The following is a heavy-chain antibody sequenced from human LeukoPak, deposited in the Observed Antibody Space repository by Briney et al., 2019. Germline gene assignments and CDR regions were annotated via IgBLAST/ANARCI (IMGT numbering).Heavy chain of an antibody. CDR1: GGSFSGYY. V-gene: IGHV4-34*01. J-gene: IGHJ4*02. CDR3: ARGPTDYGDYLINYFDY. Sequence: SETLSLTCAVYGGSFSGYYWSRIRQPPGKGLEWIGEINHSGSTNYNPSLKSRVTISVDTSKNQFSLKLSSVTAADTAVYYCARGPTDYGDYLINYFDYWGQGTLVTVSS. D-gene: IGHD4-17*01. CDR2: INHSGST.